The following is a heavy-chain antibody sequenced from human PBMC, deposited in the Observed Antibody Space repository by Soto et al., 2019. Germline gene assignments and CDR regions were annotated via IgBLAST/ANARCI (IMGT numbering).Heavy chain of an antibody. D-gene: IGHD3-10*01. J-gene: IGHJ6*03. CDR2: INHSGST. CDR1: GGSFSGYY. V-gene: IGHV4-34*01. CDR3: ARGRFPNLDLTYYYYMDV. Sequence: SETLSLTCAVYGGSFSGYYWSWIRQPPGKGLEWIGEINHSGSTNYNPSLKSRVTISVDTSKNQFSLKLSSVTAADTAVYYCARGRFPNLDLTYYYYMDVWGKGTTVTVSS.